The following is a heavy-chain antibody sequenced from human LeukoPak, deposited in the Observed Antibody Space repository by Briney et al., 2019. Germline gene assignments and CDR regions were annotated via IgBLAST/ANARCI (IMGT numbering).Heavy chain of an antibody. CDR1: GFTFSSYS. CDR3: ARDPGSSWSRWFDP. V-gene: IGHV3-21*04. J-gene: IGHJ5*02. Sequence: GGSLRLSCAASGFTFSSYSMNWVRQAPGKGLEWVSSISSSSSYIYYADSVKGRFTISRDNAKNSLYLQMNSLRSEDTAVYYCARDPGSSWSRWFDPWGQGTLVTVSS. CDR2: ISSSSSYI. D-gene: IGHD6-13*01.